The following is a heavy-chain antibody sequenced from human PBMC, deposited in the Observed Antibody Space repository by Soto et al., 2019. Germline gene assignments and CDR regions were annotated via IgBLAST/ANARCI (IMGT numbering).Heavy chain of an antibody. J-gene: IGHJ4*02. CDR1: GGSISSGGYY. CDR2: IYYSGST. D-gene: IGHD6-13*01. CDR3: ARSTEQQLVALDY. Sequence: SETLSLTCTVSGGSISSGGYYWSWIRQHPGKGLEWIGYIYYSGSTYYNPSLKSRVTISVDTSKNQFSLKLSSVTAADTAVYYCARSTEQQLVALDYWGQGTLVTVSS. V-gene: IGHV4-31*03.